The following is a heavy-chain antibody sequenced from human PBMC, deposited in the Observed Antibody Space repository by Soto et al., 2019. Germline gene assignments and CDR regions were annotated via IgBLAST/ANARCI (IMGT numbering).Heavy chain of an antibody. CDR2: IIPIFGTA. Sequence: QVQLVQSGAEVKKPGSSVKVSCKASGGTFSSYAISWVRQAPGQGLEWMGGIIPIFGTANYAQKFQGRVTITADEYTSTAYMELSSLRSEDTAVYCCASPPPYAMVTNFDYWGQGTLVTVSS. V-gene: IGHV1-69*12. CDR3: ASPPPYAMVTNFDY. D-gene: IGHD5-18*01. J-gene: IGHJ4*02. CDR1: GGTFSSYA.